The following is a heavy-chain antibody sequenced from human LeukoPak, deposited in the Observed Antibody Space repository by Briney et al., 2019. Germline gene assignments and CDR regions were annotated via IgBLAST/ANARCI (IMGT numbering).Heavy chain of an antibody. CDR3: ARDREDIVVVPAET. Sequence: PGGSLRLSCAASGFTFSSYWMSWVRQAPGKELEWVANIKQDGSEKYYVDSVKGRFTTSRDNAKNSLYLQMNSLRAEDTAVYYCARDREDIVVVPAETWGQGTLVTVSS. CDR1: GFTFSSYW. V-gene: IGHV3-7*01. CDR2: IKQDGSEK. D-gene: IGHD2-2*01. J-gene: IGHJ4*02.